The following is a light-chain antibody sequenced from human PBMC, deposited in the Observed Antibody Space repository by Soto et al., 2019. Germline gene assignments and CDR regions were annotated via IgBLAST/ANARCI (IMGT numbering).Light chain of an antibody. J-gene: IGLJ2*01. CDR1: SSDVGGYYY. V-gene: IGLV2-14*01. CDR2: EVT. Sequence: QSALTQPASVSGSPGQSITISCTGTSSDVGGYYYVSWYQQHPGNAPKLIIYEVTNRPSGVSNRFSGSKSGNTASLTISGLQAEDEADYYCSSYTSTNTLVFGGGTKLTVL. CDR3: SSYTSTNTLV.